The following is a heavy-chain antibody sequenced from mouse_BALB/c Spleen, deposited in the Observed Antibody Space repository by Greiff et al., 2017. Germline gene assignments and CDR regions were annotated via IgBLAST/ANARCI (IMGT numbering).Heavy chain of an antibody. Sequence: VQLQQSGAELVKPGASVKLSCTASGFNIKDTYMHWVKQRPEQGLEWIGRIDPANGNTKYDPKFQGKATITADTSSNTAYLQLSSLTSEDTAVYYCARWDYYYGSSYVADWGQGTLVTVSA. CDR1: GFNIKDTY. CDR2: IDPANGNT. D-gene: IGHD1-1*01. V-gene: IGHV14-3*02. CDR3: ARWDYYYGSSYVAD. J-gene: IGHJ3*01.